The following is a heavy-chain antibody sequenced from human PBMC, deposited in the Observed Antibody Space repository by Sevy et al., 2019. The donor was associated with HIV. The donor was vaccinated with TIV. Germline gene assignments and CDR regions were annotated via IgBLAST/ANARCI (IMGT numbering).Heavy chain of an antibody. D-gene: IGHD2-15*01. CDR1: GFAFSDYA. V-gene: IGHV3-30*18. CDR2: ISYAGDNK. CDR3: AKADADCSGGTCYTAHYYYDMDV. J-gene: IGHJ6*02. Sequence: GGSLRLSCAAPGFAFSDYAMHWVRQAPGKGLEWVAAISYAGDNKYFADSVKGRFTVSKDNSKNTLYLEMNSLRAEDTAVYYCAKADADCSGGTCYTAHYYYDMDVWGRGATVTVSS.